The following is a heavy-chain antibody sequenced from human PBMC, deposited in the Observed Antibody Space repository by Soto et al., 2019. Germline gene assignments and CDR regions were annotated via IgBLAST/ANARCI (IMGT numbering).Heavy chain of an antibody. D-gene: IGHD2-2*01. Sequence: PGGSLRLSCAASGFTFSNAWINWVRQAPGKGLEWVGRVKSKTDGGTTDFAAPVKGRFTISRDNSKNTLYLQMNSLRAEDTAVYYCARDFGIVVPQELAPYAFDIWGQGTMVTVSS. V-gene: IGHV3-15*07. CDR2: VKSKTDGGTT. CDR3: ARDFGIVVPQELAPYAFDI. CDR1: GFTFSNAW. J-gene: IGHJ3*02.